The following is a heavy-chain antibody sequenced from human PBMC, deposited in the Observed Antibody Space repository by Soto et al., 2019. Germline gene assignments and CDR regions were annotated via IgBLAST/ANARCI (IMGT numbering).Heavy chain of an antibody. Sequence: ASVKVSCKASGYTFTSYDINWVRQATGQGLEWIGWMNPNSGNTGYAQKFQGRVTMTRNTSISTAYMELSSLRSEDTAVYYCATGGNSGYDIYYYYMDVWGKGTTVTVSS. CDR1: GYTFTSYD. CDR2: MNPNSGNT. V-gene: IGHV1-8*01. J-gene: IGHJ6*03. CDR3: ATGGNSGYDIYYYYMDV. D-gene: IGHD5-12*01.